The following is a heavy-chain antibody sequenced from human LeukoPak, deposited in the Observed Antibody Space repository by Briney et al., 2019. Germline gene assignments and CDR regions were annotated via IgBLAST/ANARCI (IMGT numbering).Heavy chain of an antibody. V-gene: IGHV4-59*01. CDR2: IYYSGST. J-gene: IGHJ4*02. D-gene: IGHD2-15*01. CDR3: ARVIQDCSGGSCYSIDY. Sequence: SETLSLTCTVSGGSISSYYWSWIQQPPGKGLEWIGYIYYSGSTNYNPSLKSRVTISVDTSKNQFSLKLSSVTAADTAVYYCARVIQDCSGGSCYSIDYWGQGTLVTVSS. CDR1: GGSISSYY.